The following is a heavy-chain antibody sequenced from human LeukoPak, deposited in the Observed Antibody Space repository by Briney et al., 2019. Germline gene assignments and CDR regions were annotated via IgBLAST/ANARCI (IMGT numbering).Heavy chain of an antibody. CDR3: ARRYGEEAFWYFDL. CDR1: GFTFSSYA. V-gene: IGHV3-48*02. CDR2: ISSSGTII. Sequence: GGSLRLSCAASGFTFSSYAMSWVRQAPGKGLEWVSAISSSGTIIYYADSVKGRFTISRDNAKNSLYLQMNSLRDEDTAVYYCARRYGEEAFWYFDLWGRGTLVTVSS. D-gene: IGHD4-17*01. J-gene: IGHJ2*01.